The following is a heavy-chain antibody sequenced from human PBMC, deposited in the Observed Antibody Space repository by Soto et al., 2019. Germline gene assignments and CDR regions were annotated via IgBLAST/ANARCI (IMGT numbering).Heavy chain of an antibody. V-gene: IGHV3-30-3*01. CDR1: GFTFSSYA. J-gene: IGHJ6*02. Sequence: PGGSLRLSCAASGFTFSSYAMHWVRQAPGKGLEWVAVISYDGSNKYYADSVKGRFTISRDNSKNTLYLQMNSLRAEDTAVYYCARVKGSTYYYYYGMDVWGQGTTVTVS. CDR3: ARVKGSTYYYYYGMDV. D-gene: IGHD2-15*01. CDR2: ISYDGSNK.